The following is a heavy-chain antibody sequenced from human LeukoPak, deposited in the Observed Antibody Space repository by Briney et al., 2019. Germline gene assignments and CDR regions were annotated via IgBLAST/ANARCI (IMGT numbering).Heavy chain of an antibody. V-gene: IGHV1-69*04. CDR3: AGRLWRRDGYNLSAFDI. D-gene: IGHD5-24*01. CDR2: ITPVLGVA. CDR1: GGSFSSYG. J-gene: IGHJ3*02. Sequence: SVKVSCKASGGSFSSYGFTWVRQAPGQGLEWMGRITPVLGVANYAQKFQGRVTIIADKFTSTVYMELSSLRSEDTAVYYCAGRLWRRDGYNLSAFDIWGQGTVVTVSS.